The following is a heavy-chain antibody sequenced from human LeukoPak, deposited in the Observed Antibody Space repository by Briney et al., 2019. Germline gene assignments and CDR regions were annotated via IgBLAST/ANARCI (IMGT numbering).Heavy chain of an antibody. CDR2: INWNGGST. D-gene: IGHD2-21*01. CDR3: AREPNCGGDGYSRYFDY. J-gene: IGHJ4*02. Sequence: GGSLRLSCPAFGFTFDGYGMSWVRQAPGKGLEWVSGINWNGGSTGYADSVKGRFTISRDNANNYLYLQMNSLSVEDTALYYCAREPNCGGDGYSRYFDYWRQGTLVTVSS. CDR1: GFTFDGYG. V-gene: IGHV3-20*04.